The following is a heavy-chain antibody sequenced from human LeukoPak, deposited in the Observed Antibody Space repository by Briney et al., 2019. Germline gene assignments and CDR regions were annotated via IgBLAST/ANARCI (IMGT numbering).Heavy chain of an antibody. Sequence: ASVKVSCKASGYTFTRYGIIWVRQAPGQGLEWMGWISANNGNTNYAQKLQGRVTMTTDTSTSTAYMELRSLRSDDTAVYYCARGDSGYDFAPFDYWGQGTLVTASS. V-gene: IGHV1-18*01. J-gene: IGHJ4*02. CDR1: GYTFTRYG. CDR2: ISANNGNT. D-gene: IGHD5-12*01. CDR3: ARGDSGYDFAPFDY.